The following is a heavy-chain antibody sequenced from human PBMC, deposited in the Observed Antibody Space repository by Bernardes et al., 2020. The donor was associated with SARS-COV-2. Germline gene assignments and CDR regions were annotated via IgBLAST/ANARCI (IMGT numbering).Heavy chain of an antibody. D-gene: IGHD2-15*01. CDR3: ARCSGVSCYLPVDY. Sequence: GGSLRLSCAASGFTFNMYDMTWVRQAPGKGLEWVSAIGGGGGTTYYADSVKGLFTISRDNSKNTLYLQMNSLRAEDTAVYYCARCSGVSCYLPVDYWGQGTLVTVSS. CDR1: GFTFNMYD. V-gene: IGHV3-23*01. J-gene: IGHJ4*02. CDR2: IGGGGGTT.